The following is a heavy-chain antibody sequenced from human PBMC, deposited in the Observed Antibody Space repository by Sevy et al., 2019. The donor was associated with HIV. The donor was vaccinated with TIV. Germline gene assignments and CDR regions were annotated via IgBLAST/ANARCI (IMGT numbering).Heavy chain of an antibody. J-gene: IGHJ4*02. CDR1: GFTFSSYG. Sequence: RGSLRLSCAASGFTFSSYGMHWVRQAPGKWMEWVAVIWYDGSNKYYADSVKGRFTISRGNSKNRLYLQMNGLRAEDTAVYYCARGRDSGRYSRWFGLGWLWIVYWGQGTLVTVSS. V-gene: IGHV3-33*01. CDR2: IWYDGSNK. CDR3: ARGRDSGRYSRWFGLGWLWIVY. D-gene: IGHD1-26*01.